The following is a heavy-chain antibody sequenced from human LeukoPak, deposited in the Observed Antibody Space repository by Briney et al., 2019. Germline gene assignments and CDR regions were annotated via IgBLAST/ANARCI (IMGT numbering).Heavy chain of an antibody. V-gene: IGHV3-30*04. Sequence: GGSLRLSCAASGFTFSSYAMHWVRQAPGKGLEWVAVISYDGSNKYYADSVKGRFTISRDNSQNTLYLQMNSLRAEDTAVYYCARRSWSGWFSQYYFDYWGQGTLVTVSS. D-gene: IGHD6-19*01. J-gene: IGHJ4*02. CDR3: ARRSWSGWFSQYYFDY. CDR2: ISYDGSNK. CDR1: GFTFSSYA.